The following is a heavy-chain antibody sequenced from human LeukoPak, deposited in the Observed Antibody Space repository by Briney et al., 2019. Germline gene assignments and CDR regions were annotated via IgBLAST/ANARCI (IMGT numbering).Heavy chain of an antibody. CDR3: ARDQRVTGRPDIDY. Sequence: GGSLRLSCAASGFTSRNHWMHWVRQTPGKGLVWVSRISSDGSSTTYADSVKGRFTISRDNAKNTLYLQMNNLRAEDTAMYYCARDQRVTGRPDIDYWGQGTLVIVS. CDR2: ISSDGSST. D-gene: IGHD6-6*01. J-gene: IGHJ4*02. CDR1: GFTSRNHW. V-gene: IGHV3-74*03.